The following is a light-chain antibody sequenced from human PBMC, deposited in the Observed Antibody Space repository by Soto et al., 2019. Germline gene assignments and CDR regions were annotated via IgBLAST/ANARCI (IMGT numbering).Light chain of an antibody. V-gene: IGLV2-14*01. CDR2: DVS. CDR3: CSYTTSNTRQIV. CDR1: SSDVGAYNY. J-gene: IGLJ1*01. Sequence: QCVLTQPSSVSGSPGQSITISCTRTSSDVGAYNYVSWYQQHPGKAPKFMIYDVSNRPSGVSNRFSGSKSGNTASLTISGLQAEDEADYYCCSYTTSNTRQIVFGTGTKVTVL.